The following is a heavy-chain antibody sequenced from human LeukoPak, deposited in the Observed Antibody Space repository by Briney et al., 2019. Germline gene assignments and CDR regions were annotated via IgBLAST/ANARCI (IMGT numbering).Heavy chain of an antibody. J-gene: IGHJ6*03. CDR1: GFTFSNYW. D-gene: IGHD3-3*01. CDR3: ARDNGVVHGVYYMDV. CDR2: IKQDGSEK. V-gene: IGHV3-7*01. Sequence: GGSLRLSCAASGFTFSNYWMTWVRQAPGKGLEWVADIKQDGSEKLYVRSVRGRFTISRDNAKMSLFLQMNSLRAEDTAVYYCARDNGVVHGVYYMDVWGKGTTVTVS.